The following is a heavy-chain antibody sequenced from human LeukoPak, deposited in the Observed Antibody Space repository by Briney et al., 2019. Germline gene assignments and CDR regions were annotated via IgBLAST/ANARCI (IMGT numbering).Heavy chain of an antibody. D-gene: IGHD3-10*01. CDR2: SYYSGST. V-gene: IGHV4-31*03. J-gene: IGHJ6*02. CDR3: ARRTFGGVNGMDV. CDR1: GGSSSIGGYY. Sequence: SETLSLTCSVSGGSSSIGGYYWSWIRQHPGKGLEWIAYSYYSGSTYYNPSLKSRVAISVDMSKSQFSLSLASVTAADTAVYYCARRTFGGVNGMDVWGQGTTATVSS.